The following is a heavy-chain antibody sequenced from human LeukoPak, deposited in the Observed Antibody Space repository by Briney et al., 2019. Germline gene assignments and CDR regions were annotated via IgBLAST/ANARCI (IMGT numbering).Heavy chain of an antibody. D-gene: IGHD4-23*01. CDR2: ISGSGGGT. CDR1: GFTFSSYA. Sequence: GGSLRLSCAASGFTFSSYAMSWVRQAPEKGLEWVSTISGSGGGTYYADSVKGRFTISRDDSKNTLYLQMNSLRAEDTAVYYCAKSLNTVVTTDAFDIWGQGTMVTVSS. J-gene: IGHJ3*02. V-gene: IGHV3-23*01. CDR3: AKSLNTVVTTDAFDI.